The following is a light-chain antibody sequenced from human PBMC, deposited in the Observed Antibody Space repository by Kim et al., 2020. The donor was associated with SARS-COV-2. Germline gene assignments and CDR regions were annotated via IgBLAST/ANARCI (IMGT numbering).Light chain of an antibody. CDR3: QQRGNWPPALT. CDR1: HSVGIS. CDR2: DAS. J-gene: IGKJ4*02. Sequence: PGEGATLGCRASHSVGISLGWYQQTPGQATRLLIYDASIRATGNPDRFSGSGSGTDFTRTIGSLEPRDFAIYYCQQRGNWPPALTFGGGAKVEIK. V-gene: IGKV3-11*01.